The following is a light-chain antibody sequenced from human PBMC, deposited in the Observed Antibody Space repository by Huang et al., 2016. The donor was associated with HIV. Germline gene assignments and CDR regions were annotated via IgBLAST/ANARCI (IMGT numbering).Light chain of an antibody. CDR2: DAS. Sequence: AIQLTQSPSSLSASVGDRVTITCRASQDISSALAWYQRKPGKAPKLLIYDASTLESGVPSRFSGSGSGTDFTLTISSLQPEDFATYYCQQFDNFLLTFGGGTKVEIE. CDR3: QQFDNFLLT. J-gene: IGKJ4*01. V-gene: IGKV1D-13*01. CDR1: QDISSA.